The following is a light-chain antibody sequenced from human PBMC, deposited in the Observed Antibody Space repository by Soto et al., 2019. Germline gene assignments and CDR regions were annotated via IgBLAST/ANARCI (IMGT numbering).Light chain of an antibody. Sequence: EIVLTQSPGTLSLSPGERATLSCRASQSISTYLAWYQQKPGQAPRLLIYDASKRVTGIPARFSGSGSGTDFTLTISSLEPEDFAVYYCQQRSNWPLFTFGPGTKVDIK. CDR3: QQRSNWPLFT. CDR2: DAS. J-gene: IGKJ3*01. V-gene: IGKV3-11*01. CDR1: QSISTY.